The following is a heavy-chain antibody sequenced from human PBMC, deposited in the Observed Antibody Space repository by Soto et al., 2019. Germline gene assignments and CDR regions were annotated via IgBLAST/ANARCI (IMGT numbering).Heavy chain of an antibody. CDR2: IYPGDSDT. Sequence: LRISCTDSGYIFTRYWIGWLRQMPVKGLECMGIIYPGDSDTRYSPSFQGQVTISADKSISTAYLQWSSLKASDTAMYYCARLGAAGPAYYYYGMDVSGQGTTVTVSS. J-gene: IGHJ6*01. V-gene: IGHV5-51*01. D-gene: IGHD6-13*01. CDR3: ARLGAAGPAYYYYGMDV. CDR1: GYIFTRYW.